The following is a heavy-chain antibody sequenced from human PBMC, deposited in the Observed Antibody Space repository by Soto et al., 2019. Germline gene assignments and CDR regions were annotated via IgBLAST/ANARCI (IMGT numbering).Heavy chain of an antibody. V-gene: IGHV3-64D*06. Sequence: PGGSLRLSCSGSGFTFSSYAMHWVRQAPGKGLTYISAISSNGVSTYYADSVKGRFTMSRDNSKNTVFLQMNSLRVDDTAVYYCVRANFFDYWGQGTPVTVSS. CDR1: GFTFSSYA. J-gene: IGHJ4*02. CDR3: VRANFFDY. CDR2: ISSNGVST. D-gene: IGHD3-10*01.